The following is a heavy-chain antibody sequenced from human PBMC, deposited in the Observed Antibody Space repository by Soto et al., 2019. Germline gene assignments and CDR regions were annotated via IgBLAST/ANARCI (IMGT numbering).Heavy chain of an antibody. CDR3: AKGLHMRRTAPDTPNYYYGLDV. D-gene: IGHD2-15*01. V-gene: IGHV3-23*01. J-gene: IGHJ6*02. Sequence: GGSLRLSCAASGFIFSDYALTWVRQAPGKGLEWVSAISGSGGSAYYADSVKGRFTISRDNSRNTLYVQMNSLRAEDTGVYYCAKGLHMRRTAPDTPNYYYGLDVWGQGTTVTVSS. CDR1: GFIFSDYA. CDR2: ISGSGGSA.